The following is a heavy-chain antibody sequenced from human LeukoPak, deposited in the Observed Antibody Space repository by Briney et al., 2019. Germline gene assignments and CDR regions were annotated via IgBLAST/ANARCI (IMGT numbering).Heavy chain of an antibody. J-gene: IGHJ4*02. CDR1: GFTFSSYS. CDR2: ISSSSSTI. Sequence: GGSLRLSCAASGFTFSSYSMNWVRQAPGKGLEWVSYISSSSSTIYYADSVKGRFTISRDNAKNSLYLQMSSLKTEDTAVYYCTTDRGQWLTPTDYWGQGTLVTVSP. D-gene: IGHD6-19*01. V-gene: IGHV3-48*01. CDR3: TTDRGQWLTPTDY.